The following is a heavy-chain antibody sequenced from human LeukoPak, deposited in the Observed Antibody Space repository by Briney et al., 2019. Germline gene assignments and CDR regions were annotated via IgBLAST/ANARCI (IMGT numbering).Heavy chain of an antibody. Sequence: GSLRLSCAASGFTFSSYAMSWVRQAPGKGLEGVSAISGSGGSTYYADSVKGRVTISRDNSKNTLYLQMNSLRAEDTAVYYCAKDRSSSWYGLFDYWGQGTLVTVSS. CDR1: GFTFSSYA. V-gene: IGHV3-23*01. CDR2: ISGSGGST. J-gene: IGHJ4*02. D-gene: IGHD6-13*01. CDR3: AKDRSSSWYGLFDY.